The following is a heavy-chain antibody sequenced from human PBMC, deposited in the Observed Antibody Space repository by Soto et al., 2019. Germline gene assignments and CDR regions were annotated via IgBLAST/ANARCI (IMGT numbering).Heavy chain of an antibody. V-gene: IGHV4-30-4*01. CDR1: GGSISSGDYY. D-gene: IGHD5-18*01. J-gene: IGHJ4*02. Sequence: QVQLQESGPGLVKPSQTLSLTCTVSGGSISSGDYYWSWIRQPPGKGLEWIGYMDDSGSTYYNPSLKSRVTISVDRSKNQFSLKLSSVTAADTAVYYCARTTGYSYTWDYWGQGTLVTVSS. CDR2: MDDSGST. CDR3: ARTTGYSYTWDY.